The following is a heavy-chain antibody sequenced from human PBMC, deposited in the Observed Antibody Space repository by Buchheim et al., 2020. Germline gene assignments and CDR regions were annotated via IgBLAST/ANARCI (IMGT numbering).Heavy chain of an antibody. V-gene: IGHV1-46*01. CDR1: GYTLTSYY. J-gene: IGHJ6*02. CDR2: IHPSGDSP. Sequence: QVQTVQSGAEVKKPGASVKVSCKASGYTLTSYYMHWVRQAPGQGLEWMGLIHPSGDSPSSAQKFQGRVTIPRDTSTSTVYMELSSLRFDDTALYYCAREFPSSGGMDVWGQGTT. CDR3: AREFPSSGGMDV.